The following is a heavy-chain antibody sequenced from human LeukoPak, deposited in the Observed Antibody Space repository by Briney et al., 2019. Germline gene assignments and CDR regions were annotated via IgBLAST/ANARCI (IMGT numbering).Heavy chain of an antibody. CDR2: ISWNSGSI. V-gene: IGHV3-9*01. J-gene: IGHJ4*02. D-gene: IGHD6-13*01. CDR3: ARGLYSSSDDY. Sequence: GGSLRLSCAASGFTFDDYAMHWVRQAPGKGLEWVSGISWNSGSIGYADSVKGRFTISRDNAKNSLYLQMNSLRAEDTAVYYCARGLYSSSDDYWGQGTLVTVSS. CDR1: GFTFDDYA.